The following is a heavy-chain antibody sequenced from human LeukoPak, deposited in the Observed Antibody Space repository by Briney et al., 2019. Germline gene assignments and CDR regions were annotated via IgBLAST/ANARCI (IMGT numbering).Heavy chain of an antibody. J-gene: IGHJ4*02. CDR1: GFTFSSYS. Sequence: PGGSLRLSCAASGFTFSSYSMNWVRQAPGKGLEWVANIKHDGSEDYYLDSVKGRFTISRDNSKSTLSLQMNSLRAEDTAIYYCATYRQVLLPFESWGQGTLVTVSS. CDR3: ATYRQVLLPFES. V-gene: IGHV3-7*03. D-gene: IGHD2-8*02. CDR2: IKHDGSED.